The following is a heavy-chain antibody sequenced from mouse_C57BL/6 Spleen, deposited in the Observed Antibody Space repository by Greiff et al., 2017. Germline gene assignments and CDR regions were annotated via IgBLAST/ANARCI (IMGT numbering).Heavy chain of an antibody. Sequence: EVKLMESGGGLVQPGGSMKLSCVASGFTFSNYWMNWVRQSPEKGLEWVAQIRLKSDNYATHYAESVKGRFTISRDDSKSSVYLQMNNLRAEDTGIYYCTKRDWGFAYWGQGTLVTVSA. D-gene: IGHD4-1*01. J-gene: IGHJ3*01. CDR1: GFTFSNYW. V-gene: IGHV6-3*01. CDR3: TKRDWGFAY. CDR2: IRLKSDNYAT.